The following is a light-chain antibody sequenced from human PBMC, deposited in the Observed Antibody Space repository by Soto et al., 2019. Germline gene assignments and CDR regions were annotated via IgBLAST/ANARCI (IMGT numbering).Light chain of an antibody. CDR1: QYVSNT. V-gene: IGKV3-15*01. CDR3: QHYNNWPPWT. J-gene: IGKJ1*01. CDR2: GAS. Sequence: EIVMTQSAATLSVSPGERATLSCRASQYVSNTLAWYQQKPGQAPRLLIYGASTRASGVPARFSGSGSGTEFTLTISSLQSEDFAVYYCQHYNNWPPWTFGQGTKVDIK.